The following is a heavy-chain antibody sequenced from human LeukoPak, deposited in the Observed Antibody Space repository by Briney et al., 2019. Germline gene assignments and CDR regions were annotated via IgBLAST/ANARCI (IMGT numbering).Heavy chain of an antibody. D-gene: IGHD2-21*02. J-gene: IGHJ4*02. CDR3: TTEYNRARHIVVVTAIPGDY. V-gene: IGHV3-15*01. CDR1: GFTFSNAW. Sequence: GGSLRLSCAASGFTFSNAWMSWVRQAPGKGLEWVGRIKSKTDGGTTAYAAPVNGRFTISRDDSKNTLYLQMNSLKTEDTAVYYCTTEYNRARHIVVVTAIPGDYWGQGTLVTVSS. CDR2: IKSKTDGGTT.